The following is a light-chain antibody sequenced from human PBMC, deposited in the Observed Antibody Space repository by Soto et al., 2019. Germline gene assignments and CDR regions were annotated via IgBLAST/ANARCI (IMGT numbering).Light chain of an antibody. J-gene: IGKJ2*01. V-gene: IGKV1-39*01. Sequence: DIQMTQSAPFLAASVGDRVTITCRASQSINMYLNWYQQKVGKAPELLISGVTNLQSGVPPRFSGCGSRTDFTLTISGLQPEDFATYFCQQSHSTPYTFCQGTKLEI. CDR3: QQSHSTPYT. CDR1: QSINMY. CDR2: GVT.